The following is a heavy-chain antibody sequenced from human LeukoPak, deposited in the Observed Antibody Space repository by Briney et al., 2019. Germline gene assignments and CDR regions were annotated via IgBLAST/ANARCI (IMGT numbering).Heavy chain of an antibody. CDR2: IYYSGST. Sequence: SETLSLTCTVSGGSISSYYWSWIRRPPGKGLEWIGYIYYSGSTNYNPSLKSRVTISVDTSKNQFSLKLSSVTAADTAVYYCARVSGYDWESFYDYWGQGSLVTVSS. V-gene: IGHV4-59*01. D-gene: IGHD5-12*01. CDR1: GGSISSYY. J-gene: IGHJ4*02. CDR3: ARVSGYDWESFYDY.